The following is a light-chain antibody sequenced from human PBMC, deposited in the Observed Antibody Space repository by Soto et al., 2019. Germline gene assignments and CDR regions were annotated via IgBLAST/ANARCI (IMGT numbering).Light chain of an antibody. CDR3: QKYNSASALT. V-gene: IGKV1-27*01. CDR2: AAS. CDR1: QGISNY. J-gene: IGKJ4*01. Sequence: DIQMTQSPSSLSASVGDRVTITCRASQGISNYLAWYQQKPGKVPKLLIYAASTLQSGVPSRFSGSGSGTDFTLTIISLQPEDVATYYCQKYNSASALTFGGGTKVEIK.